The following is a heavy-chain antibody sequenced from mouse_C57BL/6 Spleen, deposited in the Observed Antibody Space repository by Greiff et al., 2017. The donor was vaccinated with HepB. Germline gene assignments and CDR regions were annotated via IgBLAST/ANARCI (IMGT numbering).Heavy chain of an antibody. CDR1: GYTFTSYW. D-gene: IGHD2-4*01. V-gene: IGHV1-50*01. Sequence: VQLQQPGAELVKPGASVKLSCKASGYTFTSYWMQWVKQRPGQGLEWIGEIDPSDSYTNYNQKFKGKATLTVDTSSSTAYMQLSSLTSEDSAVYYCARKSNDYGEGLPWFAYWGQGTLVTVSA. J-gene: IGHJ3*01. CDR3: ARKSNDYGEGLPWFAY. CDR2: IDPSDSYT.